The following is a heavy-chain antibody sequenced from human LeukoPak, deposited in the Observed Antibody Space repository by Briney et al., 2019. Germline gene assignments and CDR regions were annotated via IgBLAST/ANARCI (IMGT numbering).Heavy chain of an antibody. CDR2: INPNSGGT. Sequence: ASAKVSCKASGYTFTGYYMHWVRQAPGQGLEWMGWINPNSGGTNYAQKFQGWVTMTRDTSISTAYMELSRLRSDDTAVYYCARAAPVAGDDAFDIWGQGTMVTVSS. V-gene: IGHV1-2*04. J-gene: IGHJ3*02. CDR3: ARAAPVAGDDAFDI. D-gene: IGHD6-19*01. CDR1: GYTFTGYY.